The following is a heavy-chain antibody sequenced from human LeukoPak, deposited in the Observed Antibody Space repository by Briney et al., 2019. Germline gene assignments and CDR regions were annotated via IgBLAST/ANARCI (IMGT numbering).Heavy chain of an antibody. V-gene: IGHV3-9*01. Sequence: GGSLRLSCAASGFTFDDYAMHWVRHTPEKGLEWISGMSWNGNSIGYADSVKGRFTISRDNAKSSLYLQMTSLRAEDTAVYFCARVGIALAVPFDFWGQGSPVIVSS. CDR3: ARVGIALAVPFDF. CDR2: MSWNGNSI. D-gene: IGHD2-21*01. J-gene: IGHJ5*01. CDR1: GFTFDDYA.